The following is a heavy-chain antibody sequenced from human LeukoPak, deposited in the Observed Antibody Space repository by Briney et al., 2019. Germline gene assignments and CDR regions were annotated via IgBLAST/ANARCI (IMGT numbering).Heavy chain of an antibody. CDR1: GFTFSSYE. D-gene: IGHD6-13*01. CDR3: AKAWAAAGTFAS. Sequence: GGSLRLSCAASGFTFSSYEMSWVRQAPGKGLEWVSTIIGSGGDTYYADSVKGRFTISRDTSKNTLYLQMKSLRAEDTAVYYCAKAWAAAGTFASWGQGTLVTVSS. V-gene: IGHV3-23*01. J-gene: IGHJ4*02. CDR2: IIGSGGDT.